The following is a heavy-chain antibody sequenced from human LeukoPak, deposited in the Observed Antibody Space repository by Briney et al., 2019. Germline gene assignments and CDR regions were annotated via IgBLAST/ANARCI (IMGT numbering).Heavy chain of an antibody. Sequence: GGSLRLSCVASRFTFIDYAMTWVRQGPGRGLEWVSSICSRNGNTFYSDSVKGRFTISRDDSKNTLYLQMNTLRAEDTATYFCAKDRGLYSGVFAFDMWGQGTLVTVSS. V-gene: IGHV3-23*01. J-gene: IGHJ3*02. CDR1: RFTFIDYA. CDR3: AKDRGLYSGVFAFDM. CDR2: ICSRNGNT. D-gene: IGHD1-26*01.